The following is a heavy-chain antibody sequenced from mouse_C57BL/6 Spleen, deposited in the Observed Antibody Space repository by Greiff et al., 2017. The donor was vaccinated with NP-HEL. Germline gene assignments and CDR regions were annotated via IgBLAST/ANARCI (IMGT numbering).Heavy chain of an antibody. CDR2: IHPNSGST. V-gene: IGHV1-64*01. CDR3: AIYDYADYYAMDY. J-gene: IGHJ4*01. D-gene: IGHD2-4*01. CDR1: GYTFTSYW. Sequence: VQLQQSGAELVKPGASVKLSCKASGYTFTSYWMHWVKQRPGQGLEWIGMIHPNSGSTNYNEKFKSKATLTVDKSSSTAYMQLSSLTSEDSAVYYCAIYDYADYYAMDYWGQGTSVTVSS.